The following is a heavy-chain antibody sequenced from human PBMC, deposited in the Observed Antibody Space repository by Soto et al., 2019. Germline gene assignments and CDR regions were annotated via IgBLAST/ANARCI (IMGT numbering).Heavy chain of an antibody. Sequence: QVQLQQWGAGLLKPSETLSLTCAVYGGSFSNYYWTWIRQPPGKGLEWIGEINLSLRTNYNPSLKSRVTMSLGTSKNQFSLKLTSVTAADTAVYYCAKGGGSLWSWGQGTLVTVSS. J-gene: IGHJ5*02. CDR2: INLSLRT. V-gene: IGHV4-34*01. CDR3: AKGGGSLWS. D-gene: IGHD3-10*01. CDR1: GGSFSNYY.